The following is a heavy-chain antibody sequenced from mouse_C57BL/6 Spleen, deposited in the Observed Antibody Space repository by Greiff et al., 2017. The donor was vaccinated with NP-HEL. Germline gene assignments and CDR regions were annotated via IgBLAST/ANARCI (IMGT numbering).Heavy chain of an antibody. D-gene: IGHD1-1*01. Sequence: VQLQQSGAELVRPGASVTLSCKASGYTFTDYEMHWVKQTPVHGLEWIGAIDPETGGTAYNQKFKGKAILTADTSSSTAYMELRSLTSEDSAVYYCTRAYYYGSSYDYFDYWGQGTTLTVSS. CDR2: IDPETGGT. CDR3: TRAYYYGSSYDYFDY. CDR1: GYTFTDYE. J-gene: IGHJ2*01. V-gene: IGHV1-15*01.